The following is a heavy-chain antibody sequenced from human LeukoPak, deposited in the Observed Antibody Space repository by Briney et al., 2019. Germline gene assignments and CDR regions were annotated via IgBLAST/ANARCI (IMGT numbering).Heavy chain of an antibody. CDR1: GFTFSSYW. CDR2: IKQDGSEK. D-gene: IGHD4-4*01. J-gene: IGHJ5*02. CDR3: ARTPTTVTTRGPFDNWFDP. Sequence: GGSLRLSCAASGFTFSSYWMSWVRQAPGKGLEWVANIKQDGSEKYYVDSVKGRFPISRDNAKNSLYLQMNSLRAEDTAVYYCARTPTTVTTRGPFDNWFDPWGQGTLVTVSS. V-gene: IGHV3-7*01.